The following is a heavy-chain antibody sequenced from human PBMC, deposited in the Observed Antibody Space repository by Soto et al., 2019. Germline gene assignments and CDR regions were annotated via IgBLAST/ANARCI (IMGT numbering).Heavy chain of an antibody. D-gene: IGHD2-2*01. CDR3: VNLPHNPVWFDT. V-gene: IGHV1-2*06. CDR1: GYTFTGYF. J-gene: IGHJ5*02. Sequence: ASVKVSCKASGYTFTGYFIHWLRHAPGQGLEWMGRINPNSGATNYARKFQDRVTMTRGTSINTAYMELSSLRSDDTAIYYCVNLPHNPVWFDTLGQGTLVTVSS. CDR2: INPNSGAT.